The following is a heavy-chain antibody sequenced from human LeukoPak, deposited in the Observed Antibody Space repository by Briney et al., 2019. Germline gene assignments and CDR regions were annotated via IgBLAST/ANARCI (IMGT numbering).Heavy chain of an antibody. CDR1: GGSISSGTYY. CDR3: AREVLACSSTSCYDRNWFDP. CDR2: FYSSGST. Sequence: SETLSLTCTVSGGSISSGTYYWSWIRQPAGEGLEWIGRFYSSGSTNYNPSLKSRVTISVDTAKNQFSLKLSSVTAADTAVYYCAREVLACSSTSCYDRNWFDPWGQGTLVTVSS. J-gene: IGHJ5*02. V-gene: IGHV4-61*02. D-gene: IGHD2-2*01.